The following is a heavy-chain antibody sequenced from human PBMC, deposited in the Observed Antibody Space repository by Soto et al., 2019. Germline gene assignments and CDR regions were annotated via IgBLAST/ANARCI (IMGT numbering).Heavy chain of an antibody. V-gene: IGHV4-30-4*01. CDR3: ARGRYCLNGRCFPNWFDS. CDR2: IYKSATT. D-gene: IGHD2-15*01. J-gene: IGHJ5*01. Sequence: SETLSLTCSVSGDSISTVDYFWAWIRQPPGQALEYIGYIYKSATTYYNPSFESRVAISLDTSKSQFSLNVTSVTAADTAVYFCARGRYCLNGRCFPNWFDSWGQGSLVTVSS. CDR1: GDSISTVDYF.